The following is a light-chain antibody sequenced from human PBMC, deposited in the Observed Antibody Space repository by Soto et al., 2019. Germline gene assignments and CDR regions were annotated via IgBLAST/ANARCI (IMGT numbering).Light chain of an antibody. CDR2: GAS. CDR1: QSVSSRN. J-gene: IGKJ4*01. Sequence: EIVLTQSPGTLSLSPGERATLSCRASQSVSSRNLAWYQQKPGQAPRLLIYGASSRATGIPDRFSGSGSGTDFTLKITGLEPEDFAVYFCQQYGTSPIPFGGGTKVEIK. V-gene: IGKV3-20*01. CDR3: QQYGTSPIP.